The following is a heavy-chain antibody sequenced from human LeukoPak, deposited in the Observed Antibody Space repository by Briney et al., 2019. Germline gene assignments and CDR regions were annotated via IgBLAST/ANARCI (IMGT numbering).Heavy chain of an antibody. J-gene: IGHJ6*03. CDR3: AKGGTTYYYYMDV. CDR2: IKSKSDGGTT. CDR1: GFTFNNVW. D-gene: IGHD3-16*01. Sequence: GGSLRLSCAASGFTFNNVWMNWVRQAPGKGLEWVGRIKSKSDGGTTDYAAPVKGRFTISRDNSKNTLYLQMNSLRAEDTAVYYCAKGGTTYYYYMDVWGKGTTVTVSS. V-gene: IGHV3-15*01.